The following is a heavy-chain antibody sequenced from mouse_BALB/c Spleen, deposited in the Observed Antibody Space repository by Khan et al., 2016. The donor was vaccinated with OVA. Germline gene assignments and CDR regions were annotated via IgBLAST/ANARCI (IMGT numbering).Heavy chain of an antibody. J-gene: IGHJ3*01. CDR2: IWSGGST. D-gene: IGHD2-4*01. CDR3: ARNYDYAEGLAY. CDR1: GFSLTNYG. V-gene: IGHV2-2*02. Sequence: QVQLKQSGPGLVQPSQSLSITCTVSGFSLTNYGVHWVRQSPGKGLEWLGVIWSGGSTDYHAAFISRLSISKDNSKSQVFFKMNSLQPNDTAMYYCARNYDYAEGLAYWGQGTLVTVSA.